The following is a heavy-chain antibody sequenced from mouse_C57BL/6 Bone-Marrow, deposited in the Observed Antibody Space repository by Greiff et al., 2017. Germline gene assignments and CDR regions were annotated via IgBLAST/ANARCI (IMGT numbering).Heavy chain of an antibody. V-gene: IGHV14-4*01. Sequence: VQLKQSGAELVRPGASVKLSCTASGFNIKDDYMHWVKQRPETGLEWIGWIDPENGDTEYASQFQGKGTISADTSSHTAYLQLSSLTSEDTAVYYCTTVYYYGSSPYYFDYWGQGTTLTVSS. CDR2: IDPENGDT. CDR3: TTVYYYGSSPYYFDY. CDR1: GFNIKDDY. J-gene: IGHJ2*01. D-gene: IGHD1-1*01.